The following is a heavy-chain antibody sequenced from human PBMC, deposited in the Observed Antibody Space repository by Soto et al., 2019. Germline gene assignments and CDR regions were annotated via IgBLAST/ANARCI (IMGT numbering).Heavy chain of an antibody. CDR1: GFTFRSSA. CDR3: AKCPIVAGTPIWFDP. CDR2: ISVGGDST. J-gene: IGHJ5*02. D-gene: IGHD2-15*01. Sequence: PGGSLRLSCAASGFTFRSSAMIWVRQAPGKGLEWVSTISVGGDSTSYADSVKGRFTISRDNSDNTMYLHMKSLRAEDTALYYCAKCPIVAGTPIWFDPWGQGTLVTVSS. V-gene: IGHV3-23*01.